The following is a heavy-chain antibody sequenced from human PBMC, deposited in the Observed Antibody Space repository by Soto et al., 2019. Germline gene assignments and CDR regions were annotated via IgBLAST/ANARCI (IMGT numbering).Heavy chain of an antibody. V-gene: IGHV3-23*01. CDR1: GFSFSDYA. J-gene: IGHJ4*02. D-gene: IGHD6-13*01. Sequence: GGSLRPSCAASGFSFSDYAMSWVRQAPGKGLEWVSGVSGGGGVTNYADSVKGRFTISRDNSKNTVYLQMNSLRAEDTAVYYCAVEGIAAAGTLDYWGQGTLVTVSS. CDR3: AVEGIAAAGTLDY. CDR2: VSGGGGVT.